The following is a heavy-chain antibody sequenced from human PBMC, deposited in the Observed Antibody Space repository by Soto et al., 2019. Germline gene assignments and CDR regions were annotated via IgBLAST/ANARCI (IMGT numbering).Heavy chain of an antibody. D-gene: IGHD6-13*01. Sequence: GGSLRLSCAASGFTFSSYAMSWVRQAPGKGLEWVSAISGSGGSTYYADSVKGRFTISRDNSKNTLYLQMNSLRAEYTALYYCAKATGYSSSWYYFDYWGQGTLVTVSS. J-gene: IGHJ4*02. CDR1: GFTFSSYA. V-gene: IGHV3-23*01. CDR3: AKATGYSSSWYYFDY. CDR2: ISGSGGST.